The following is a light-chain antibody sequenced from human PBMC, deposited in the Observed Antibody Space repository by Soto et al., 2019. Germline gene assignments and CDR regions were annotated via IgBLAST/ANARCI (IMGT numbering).Light chain of an antibody. CDR3: SSYTSSSTVV. Sequence: QSALTQPASVSGSPGQSITLSCTGTSSDVGGYKYVSWYQQDPGKAPKLMIYEVSNRPSGVSNRFSGSKSGNTDSLTISGLQAEDEADYYCSSYTSSSTVVFGGGTKLTVL. V-gene: IGLV2-14*01. CDR1: SSDVGGYKY. CDR2: EVS. J-gene: IGLJ2*01.